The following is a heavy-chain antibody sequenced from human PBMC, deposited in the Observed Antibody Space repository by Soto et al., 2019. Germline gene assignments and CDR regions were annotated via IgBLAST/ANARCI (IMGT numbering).Heavy chain of an antibody. CDR3: VRGRVMITFGVVIVIDS. CDR2: INPNTGYT. V-gene: IGHV1-8*01. CDR1: GYTFTSYD. D-gene: IGHD3-16*02. J-gene: IGHJ4*02. Sequence: ASVKVSCKASGYTFTSYDINWVRQATGQGLEWMGWINPNTGYTDYAQKFQDRVTMTGNTSITTAYMELSSLRSEDTAVYYCVRGRVMITFGVVIVIDSWGQGSPVTAPQ.